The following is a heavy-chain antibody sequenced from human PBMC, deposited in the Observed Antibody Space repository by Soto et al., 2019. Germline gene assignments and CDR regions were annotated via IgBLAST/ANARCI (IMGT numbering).Heavy chain of an antibody. V-gene: IGHV4-61*08. CDR2: TYYNGDT. CDR1: DDSFRVAEYY. J-gene: IGHJ4*02. Sequence: KTSETLSLTCTVSDDSFRVAEYYWRCMRQPLGKGPEWIGYTYYNGDTKYNPALRSRVTMSEDTSMNQFSLRLSSVTAADTAVYFCARGPAYVDGWRTFDLWGRGILVTVSS. D-gene: IGHD6-19*01. CDR3: ARGPAYVDGWRTFDL.